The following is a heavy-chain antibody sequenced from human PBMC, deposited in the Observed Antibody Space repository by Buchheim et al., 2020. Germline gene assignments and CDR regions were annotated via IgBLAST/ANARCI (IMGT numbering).Heavy chain of an antibody. V-gene: IGHV3-30*18. CDR2: ISYDGSNK. Sequence: QVQLVESGGGVVQPGRSLRLSCAASGFTFSSYGMHWVRQAPGKGLEWVAVISYDGSNKYYADSVKGRFTISRDNSKNTLYLQMNSLSSEDTAVYYCAKDLAMDSNGYYSDYWSQGTL. D-gene: IGHD3-22*01. J-gene: IGHJ4*02. CDR1: GFTFSSYG. CDR3: AKDLAMDSNGYYSDY.